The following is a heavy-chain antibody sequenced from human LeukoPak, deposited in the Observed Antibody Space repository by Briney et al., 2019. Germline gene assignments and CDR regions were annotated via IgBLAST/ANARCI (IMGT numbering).Heavy chain of an antibody. CDR1: GGSISSYY. V-gene: IGHV4-59*01. D-gene: IGHD2-2*01. CDR2: IYYSGST. Sequence: SETLSLTCTVSGGSISSYYWSWIRQPPGKGLEWIGYIYYSGSTNYNPSLKSRATISVDTSKNQFSLKLSSVTAADTAVYYCARVWEGSSEYWGQGTLVTVSS. J-gene: IGHJ4*02. CDR3: ARVWEGSSEY.